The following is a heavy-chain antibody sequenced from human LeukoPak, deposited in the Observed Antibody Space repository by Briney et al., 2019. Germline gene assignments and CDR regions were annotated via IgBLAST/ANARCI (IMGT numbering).Heavy chain of an antibody. CDR1: GGSVSSGISY. CDR2: ISDSGGS. V-gene: IGHV4-61*01. Sequence: KPSETLSLTCSVSGGSVSSGISYWSWIRQPPGEGLEWIAYISDSGGSDYNPSLRGRVTISLDTSKNQFSLRLTSVTAADTAVYYCARVNHYYDSSLPFDYWGQGTLVTVSS. CDR3: ARVNHYYDSSLPFDY. J-gene: IGHJ4*02. D-gene: IGHD3-22*01.